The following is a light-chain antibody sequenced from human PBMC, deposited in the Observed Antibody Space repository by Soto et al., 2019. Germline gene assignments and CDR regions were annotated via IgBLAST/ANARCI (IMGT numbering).Light chain of an antibody. CDR1: NIGGKS. J-gene: IGLJ1*01. CDR2: DDS. CDR3: HVWDSSSDHYV. V-gene: IGLV3-21*02. Sequence: SYELTQPPSVSVAPGQTARLTCGGNNIGGKSVHWYQQKPGQAPVLVVYDDSDRPSGIPDRFSGANSGDTATLTIRRVEAGDEADYYCHVWDSSSDHYVFGTGTQLTVL.